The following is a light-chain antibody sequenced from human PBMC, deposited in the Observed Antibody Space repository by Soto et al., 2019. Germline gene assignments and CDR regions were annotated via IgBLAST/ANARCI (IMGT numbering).Light chain of an antibody. J-gene: IGLJ1*01. CDR3: SSYTSSSTYV. Sequence: QSVLTQPASVSGSPGQSITISCTGTSSDVGGHNYVSWYQQHPGKAPKLMIYEVSSRPSGVSNLFSGSKSGNTASLTISGLQAEDEADYYCSSYTSSSTYVFGTGTKVTVL. CDR1: SSDVGGHNY. CDR2: EVS. V-gene: IGLV2-14*01.